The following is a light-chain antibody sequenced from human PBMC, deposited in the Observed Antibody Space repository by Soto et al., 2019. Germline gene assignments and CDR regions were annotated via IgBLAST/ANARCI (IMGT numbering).Light chain of an antibody. CDR2: AAS. J-gene: IGKJ4*01. Sequence: EIVMTQSPATLSVSPGERATLSCRASQSVSTNLAWYQQKPGQAPRLLIYAASVRATGIPARFSGSGSVTEFTLTISSLQSEDFAVYYCQQYDARPPNLSFGGGTKVEIK. CDR1: QSVSTN. CDR3: QQYDARPPNLS. V-gene: IGKV3-15*01.